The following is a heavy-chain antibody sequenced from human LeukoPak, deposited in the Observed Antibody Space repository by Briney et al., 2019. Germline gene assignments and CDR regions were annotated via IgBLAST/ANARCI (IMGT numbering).Heavy chain of an antibody. CDR3: ARVDGYNDYFNSDY. V-gene: IGHV1-8*01. J-gene: IGHJ4*02. D-gene: IGHD5-24*01. CDR2: MNPNSGNT. CDR1: GYTFTSYG. Sequence: ASVKVSCKASGYTFTSYGINWVRQATGQGLEWMGWMNPNSGNTGYAQKLQGRVTMTRNTSISTAYMELSSLRSEDTAVYYCARVDGYNDYFNSDYWGQGTLVTVSS.